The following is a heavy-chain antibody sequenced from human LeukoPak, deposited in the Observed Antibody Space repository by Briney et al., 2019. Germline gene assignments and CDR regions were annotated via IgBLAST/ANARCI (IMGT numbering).Heavy chain of an antibody. CDR3: ARGSGWYYFDH. Sequence: GGSLRLSCAASGFTFSSYEMNWVRQAPGKGLEWVSYISSSGTTIYYGDSVRRRFTVSRDNAKNSLSLQMNSLRAEDTAVYYCARGSGWYYFDHWGQGTLVTVSP. D-gene: IGHD6-19*01. J-gene: IGHJ4*02. CDR2: ISSSGTTI. V-gene: IGHV3-48*03. CDR1: GFTFSSYE.